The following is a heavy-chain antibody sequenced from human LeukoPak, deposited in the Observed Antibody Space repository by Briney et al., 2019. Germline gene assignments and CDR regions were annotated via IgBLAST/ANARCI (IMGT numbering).Heavy chain of an antibody. CDR2: ITSRGRST. CDR1: GFSFSDHY. V-gene: IGHV3-11*01. CDR3: TRDPDYGDPD. J-gene: IGHJ4*02. Sequence: GGSLRLSCTASGFSFSDHYMTWMRHAPGKGLEWISYITSRGRSTDYTDSVKGRFIISRDNAMHSLFLQMSSLRVDDTAVYYCTRDPDYGDPDWGQGTLVTVSS. D-gene: IGHD2-21*01.